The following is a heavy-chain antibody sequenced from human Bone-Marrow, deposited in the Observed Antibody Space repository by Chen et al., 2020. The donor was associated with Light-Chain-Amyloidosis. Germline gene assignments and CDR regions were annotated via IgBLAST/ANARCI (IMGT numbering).Heavy chain of an antibody. CDR2: ISWNSGSI. J-gene: IGHJ4*02. D-gene: IGHD3-22*01. CDR3: AKDSVGYYDSSGYYPFDY. V-gene: IGHV3-9*01. Sequence: EVQLVESGGGLVQPGRSLRLSCAASGFTFDDYAMHWVRQAPGKGLEWVSGISWNSGSIGYADSVKGRFTISRDNAKNSLYLQMNSLRAEDTALYYCAKDSVGYYDSSGYYPFDYWGQVTLVTVSS. CDR1: GFTFDDYA.